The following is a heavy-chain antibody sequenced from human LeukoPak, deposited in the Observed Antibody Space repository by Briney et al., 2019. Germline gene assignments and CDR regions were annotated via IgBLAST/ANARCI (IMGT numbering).Heavy chain of an antibody. D-gene: IGHD3-22*01. J-gene: IGHJ4*02. CDR2: VSWDGGST. Sequence: GGSLRLSCAASGFTFDDYTMHWVRQAPGRGLEWVSLVSWDGGSTYYADSVKGRFTISRDNSKNSLYLQMNSLRTEDTALYYCAKLDYYDSSGQDYWGQGTLVTVSS. CDR1: GFTFDDYT. CDR3: AKLDYYDSSGQDY. V-gene: IGHV3-43*01.